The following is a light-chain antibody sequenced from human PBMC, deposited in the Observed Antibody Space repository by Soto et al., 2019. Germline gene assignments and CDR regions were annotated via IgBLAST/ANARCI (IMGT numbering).Light chain of an antibody. CDR3: QHYNSYSEA. J-gene: IGKJ1*01. Sequence: IHMTQSPSTLSASVGDRVTITCLASQNINSWLAWYQQKPGKAPKLLIYEASSLEKGVPARFGGSGSGTEFTLTISSLQPDDFATYYCQHYNSYSEAFGQGTKVDIK. V-gene: IGKV1-5*03. CDR1: QNINSW. CDR2: EAS.